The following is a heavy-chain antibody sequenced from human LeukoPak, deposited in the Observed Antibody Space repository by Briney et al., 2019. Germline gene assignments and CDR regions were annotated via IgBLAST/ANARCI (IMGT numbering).Heavy chain of an antibody. Sequence: PGGSLRLSCAASGFTFSSYSMNWVRQAPGKGLEWVSYISSSSSTIYYADSVKGRFTISRDNAKNSLYLQMNSLRAEDTAVYCCARDAVVRGRKNYFDYWGQGTLVTVSS. CDR2: ISSSSSTI. J-gene: IGHJ4*02. CDR3: ARDAVVRGRKNYFDY. CDR1: GFTFSSYS. D-gene: IGHD4-23*01. V-gene: IGHV3-48*01.